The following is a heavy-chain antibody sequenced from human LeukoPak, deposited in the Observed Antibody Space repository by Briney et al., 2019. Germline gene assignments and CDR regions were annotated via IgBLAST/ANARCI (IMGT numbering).Heavy chain of an antibody. V-gene: IGHV4-59*01. D-gene: IGHD3-10*01. CDR3: ARDLVVRGLDY. Sequence: SETLSLTCTVSGGSISSYYWSWIRQPPGKGLEWIGYIYYSGSTNYNPSLKSRVTISVDTSKNQFSLKLSSVTAADTAVYYCARDLVVRGLDYWGQGTLVTVSS. CDR2: IYYSGST. J-gene: IGHJ4*02. CDR1: GGSISSYY.